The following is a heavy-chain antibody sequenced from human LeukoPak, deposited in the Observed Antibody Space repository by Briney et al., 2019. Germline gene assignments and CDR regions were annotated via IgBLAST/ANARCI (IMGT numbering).Heavy chain of an antibody. D-gene: IGHD2-2*01. V-gene: IGHV4-61*02. CDR2: IYNSGST. Sequence: PSETLSLTCTVSGDSISSDFYYWSWIRQPAGKGLEWIGRIYNSGSTDYNPSLKSRVTMSVDTSKNQFSLKLSSVTAADTAVYYCARGMGRSTLNVWGQGTLVTVSS. CDR3: ARGMGRSTLNV. J-gene: IGHJ4*02. CDR1: GDSISSDFYY.